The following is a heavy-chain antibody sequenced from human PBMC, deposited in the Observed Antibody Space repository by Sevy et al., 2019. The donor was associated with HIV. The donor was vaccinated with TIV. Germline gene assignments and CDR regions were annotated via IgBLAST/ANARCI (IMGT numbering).Heavy chain of an antibody. CDR3: ARGVFGSGSRLGLGY. J-gene: IGHJ4*02. CDR2: MRQDGREK. CDR1: GFSFSDYW. Sequence: GGSLRLSCEASGFSFSDYWMTWVRQAPGKGLEWVANMRQDGREKYYVDSVKGRFTISRDNAKNSLYLQMNSLRAEDTAVYYCARGVFGSGSRLGLGYWGQGTLVTVYS. V-gene: IGHV3-7*03. D-gene: IGHD3-10*01.